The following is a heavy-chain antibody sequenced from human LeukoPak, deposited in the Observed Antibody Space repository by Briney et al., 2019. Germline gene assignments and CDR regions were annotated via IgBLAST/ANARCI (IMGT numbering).Heavy chain of an antibody. V-gene: IGHV3-53*01. CDR2: IYSGGST. CDR1: GFTVSSNY. Sequence: GGSLRLSCAASGFTVSSNYMSWVRQAPGKGLEWVSVIYSGGSTYYADSVKGRFTISRDNSKNTLYLQMNSLRAEDTAVYYCAKVTQQQLVRQYYYYGMDVWGQGTTVTVSS. D-gene: IGHD6-13*01. CDR3: AKVTQQQLVRQYYYYGMDV. J-gene: IGHJ6*02.